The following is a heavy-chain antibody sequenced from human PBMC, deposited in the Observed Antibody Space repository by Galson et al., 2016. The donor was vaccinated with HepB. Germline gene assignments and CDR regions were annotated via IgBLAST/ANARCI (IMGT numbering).Heavy chain of an antibody. J-gene: IGHJ4*02. CDR3: ASDLGNDDTNYRDY. Sequence: SLRLSCATSGFAFRSYGMHWVRQAPGKGLEWLAVIWFDGSKQYYADSVKGRFTISRDNSKNTLFLQMNRLRVEDTAVYYCASDLGNDDTNYRDYWGQGTLVTVSS. V-gene: IGHV3-33*01. CDR2: IWFDGSKQ. D-gene: IGHD4-11*01. CDR1: GFAFRSYG.